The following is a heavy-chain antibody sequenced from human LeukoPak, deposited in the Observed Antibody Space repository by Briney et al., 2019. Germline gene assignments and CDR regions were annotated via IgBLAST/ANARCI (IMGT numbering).Heavy chain of an antibody. CDR1: GYTFTSYG. CDR2: IIPILGIA. J-gene: IGHJ3*02. CDR3: ARERESPHSLDAFDI. V-gene: IGHV1-69*04. Sequence: ASVKVSCKASGYTFTSYGISWVRQAPGQGLEWMGRIIPILGIANYAQKFQGRVTITADKSTSTAYMELSSLRSEDTAVYYCARERESPHSLDAFDIWGQGTMVTVSS.